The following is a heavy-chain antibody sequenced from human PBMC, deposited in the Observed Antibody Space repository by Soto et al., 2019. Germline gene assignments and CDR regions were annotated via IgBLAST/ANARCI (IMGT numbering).Heavy chain of an antibody. CDR3: ARDKRVTMIGGWFDP. CDR2: IYHSGRT. CDR1: GYSISSGYY. D-gene: IGHD3-22*01. J-gene: IGHJ5*02. V-gene: IGHV4-38-2*02. Sequence: SETLSLTCVVSGYSISSGYYWAWVRQPPGKELEWIGSIYHSGRTYYKPSLRSRVTVSVDTSKNQFSMKLISVTAADTAVYYCARDKRVTMIGGWFDPWGQGTLVTVSS.